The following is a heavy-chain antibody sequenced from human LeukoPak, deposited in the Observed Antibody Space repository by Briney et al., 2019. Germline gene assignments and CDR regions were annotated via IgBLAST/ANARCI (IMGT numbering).Heavy chain of an antibody. CDR2: IYTSGST. CDR1: GGSISSGSYY. Sequence: KPSQTLSLTCTVSGGSISSGSYYWSWIRQPAGKGLEWIGRIYTSGSTNYNPSLKSRVTISVDTSKNQFSLKLSSVTAADTAVYYCAKSTIVGDIDDAFDIWGQGTMVTVSS. V-gene: IGHV4-61*02. J-gene: IGHJ3*02. CDR3: AKSTIVGDIDDAFDI. D-gene: IGHD1-26*01.